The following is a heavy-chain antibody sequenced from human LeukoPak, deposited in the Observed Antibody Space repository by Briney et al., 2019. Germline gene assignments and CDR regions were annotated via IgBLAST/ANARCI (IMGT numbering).Heavy chain of an antibody. D-gene: IGHD6-13*01. CDR3: EREPSIAAAGTFDY. J-gene: IGHJ4*02. CDR1: GYTFTGYY. CDR2: INPNSGGT. Sequence: ASVKVSCKASGYTFTGYYMHWVRQAPGQGLEWMGWINPNSGGTNYAQKFQGRVTMTRDTSISTAYMELSRLRSDDTAVYYCEREPSIAAAGTFDYWGQGTLVTVSS. V-gene: IGHV1-2*02.